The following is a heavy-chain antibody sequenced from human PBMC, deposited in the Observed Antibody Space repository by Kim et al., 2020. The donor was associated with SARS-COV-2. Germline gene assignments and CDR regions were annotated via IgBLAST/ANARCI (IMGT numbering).Heavy chain of an antibody. D-gene: IGHD5-18*01. CDR1: GYTFTGYY. V-gene: IGHV1-2*06. J-gene: IGHJ6*02. CDR2: INPNSGGT. CDR3: ARVKGEDTAMVRMDV. Sequence: ASVKVSCKASGYTFTGYYMHWVRQAPGQGLEWMGRINPNSGGTNYAQKFQGMVTMTRDTSISTAYMELSRLRSDDTAVYYCARVKGEDTAMVRMDVWGQGTTVTVSS.